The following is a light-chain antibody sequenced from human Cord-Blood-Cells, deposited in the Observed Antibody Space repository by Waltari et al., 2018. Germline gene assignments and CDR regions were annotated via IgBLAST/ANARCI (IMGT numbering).Light chain of an antibody. CDR3: QQSYCTPGT. CDR2: AAS. J-gene: IGKJ1*01. CDR1: QSISSY. Sequence: DIQMTQSPSSLSASVGDRVTITCRASQSISSYLNWYQQKPGKAPKLLLYAASSLQSGVPSRFRGSGSGTDFTLTISSLQPEDFATYYCQQSYCTPGTFGQGTKVEIK. V-gene: IGKV1-39*01.